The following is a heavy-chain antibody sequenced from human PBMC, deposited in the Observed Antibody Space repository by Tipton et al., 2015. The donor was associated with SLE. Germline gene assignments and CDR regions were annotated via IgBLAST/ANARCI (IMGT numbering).Heavy chain of an antibody. J-gene: IGHJ4*02. CDR3: ASSSGSYLYLSYFDY. D-gene: IGHD1-26*01. Sequence: TLSLTCTVSGGSISSHYWSWFRQPPGKGLEWIGYIHNSGSTNYNPSLKSRVIISLDTSKKQFSLKLSSVTAADTAVYYCASSSGSYLYLSYFDYWGQGTLVTVSS. V-gene: IGHV4-59*11. CDR1: GGSISSHY. CDR2: IHNSGST.